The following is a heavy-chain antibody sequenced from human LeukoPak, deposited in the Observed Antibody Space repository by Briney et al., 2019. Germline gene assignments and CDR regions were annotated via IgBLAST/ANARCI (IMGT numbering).Heavy chain of an antibody. CDR1: GFTFSSYG. CDR2: ISYDGSNK. J-gene: IGHJ5*02. D-gene: IGHD3-10*01. CDR3: AKDRGYYAPENWFDP. Sequence: GGSLRLSCAASGFTFSSYGMHWVRQAPGKGLEWVAVISYDGSNKYYADSVKGRFTISRDNSKNTLYLQMNSLRAEDTAVYYCAKDRGYYAPENWFDPWGQGTPVTVSS. V-gene: IGHV3-30*18.